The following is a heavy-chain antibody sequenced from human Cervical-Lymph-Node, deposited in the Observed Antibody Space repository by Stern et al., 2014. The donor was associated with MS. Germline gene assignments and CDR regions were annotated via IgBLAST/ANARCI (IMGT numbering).Heavy chain of an antibody. CDR2: IRTSAYGGTT. CDR3: TRVQLGYCTGGSCYPDP. CDR1: GFTFGDYD. J-gene: IGHJ5*02. Sequence: EVQLVESGGGLVKPGRSLKLSCIGSGFTFGDYDVSWFRQAPGKGLEWIGFIRTSAYGGTTEYAASVMGRFTLSRDDSDSVAYLQMNGLQSEDTALYYCTRVQLGYCTGGSCYPDPWGQGTLVTVSS. V-gene: IGHV3-49*05. D-gene: IGHD2-8*02.